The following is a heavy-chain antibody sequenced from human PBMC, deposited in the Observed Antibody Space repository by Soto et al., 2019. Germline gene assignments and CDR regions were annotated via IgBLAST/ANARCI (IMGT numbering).Heavy chain of an antibody. J-gene: IGHJ5*02. V-gene: IGHV1-46*01. D-gene: IGHD3-22*01. CDR3: ERNYDSSGYYYWFDP. CDR2: INPSGGST. Sequence: QVQLVQSGAEVKKPGASVKVSCKASGYTFTSYYMHWVRQAPGQGLEWMGIINPSGGSTSYAQKCQGRGTMTRDTSTSTVYMELSSLRSEDTAVYYCERNYDSSGYYYWFDPWGQGTLVTVSS. CDR1: GYTFTSYY.